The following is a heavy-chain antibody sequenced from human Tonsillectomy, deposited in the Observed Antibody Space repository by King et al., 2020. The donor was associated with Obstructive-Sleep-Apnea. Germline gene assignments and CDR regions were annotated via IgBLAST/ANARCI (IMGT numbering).Heavy chain of an antibody. CDR3: ARLRSSYCSRTSCRGGAFDI. CDR1: GYSFPTYW. D-gene: IGHD2-2*01. J-gene: IGHJ3*02. V-gene: IGHV5-51*01. CDR2: IYPGDSDT. Sequence: VQLVESGAEVKKPGESLKISCKASGYSFPTYWIGWVSQMPGKGLEWMGIIYPGDSDTRYSPSFQGQVTISADKSISTAYLQWSSLKASDTAMYYCARLRSSYCSRTSCRGGAFDIWGQGTMVTVSS.